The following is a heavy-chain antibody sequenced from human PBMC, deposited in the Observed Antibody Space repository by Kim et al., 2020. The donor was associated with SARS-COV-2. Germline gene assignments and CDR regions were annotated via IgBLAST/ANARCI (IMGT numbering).Heavy chain of an antibody. CDR2: INHSGST. CDR1: GGSFSGYY. J-gene: IGHJ3*02. D-gene: IGHD3-10*01. CDR3: AIAHVWFGEFSNDAFDI. V-gene: IGHV4-34*01. Sequence: SETLSLTCAVYGGSFSGYYWSWIRQPPGKGLEWIGEINHSGSTNYNPSLKSRVTISVDTSKNQFSLKLSSVTAADTAVYYCAIAHVWFGEFSNDAFDIWGQGTMVTVSS.